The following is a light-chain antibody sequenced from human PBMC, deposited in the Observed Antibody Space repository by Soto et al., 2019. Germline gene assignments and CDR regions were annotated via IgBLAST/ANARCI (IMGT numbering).Light chain of an antibody. Sequence: QSVLTQPPSASGTPGQRVTISCSGSSSNIGSNTVNWYQQLPGTAPKLLIYSNNQRPSGVPDRFSGSKSGTSASLAISGLQSDHHPHYYCAPWHHSLNGVVFGPGTKLTVL. CDR2: SNN. CDR1: SSNIGSNT. J-gene: IGLJ2*01. V-gene: IGLV1-44*01. CDR3: APWHHSLNGVV.